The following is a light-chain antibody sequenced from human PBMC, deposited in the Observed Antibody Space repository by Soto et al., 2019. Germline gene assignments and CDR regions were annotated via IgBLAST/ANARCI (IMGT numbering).Light chain of an antibody. Sequence: DIQMTQSPSTLSASVGDRVTITCRASQSISSWLAWYQQKQGKAPKLLIYKASSLESGVPSRFSGSGSGTEFTLTISSLQPDEFATYYCQQYNSSPRTFGQGTKVDIK. CDR3: QQYNSSPRT. J-gene: IGKJ1*01. CDR2: KAS. V-gene: IGKV1-5*03. CDR1: QSISSW.